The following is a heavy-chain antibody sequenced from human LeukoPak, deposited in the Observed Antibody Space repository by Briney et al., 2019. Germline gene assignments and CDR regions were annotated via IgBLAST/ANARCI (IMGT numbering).Heavy chain of an antibody. V-gene: IGHV4-59*01. CDR1: GGSISSDY. D-gene: IGHD3-10*01. CDR2: INHSGSS. CDR3: ARVLMEFGDVYYFDY. Sequence: SETLSLTCTVSGGSISSDYWSWIRQPLGKGLEWIGYINHSGSSNYNPSLKSRVTISVDTSKNQFSLKLTSVTAADTAMYNCARVLMEFGDVYYFDYWGQGTLVTVSS. J-gene: IGHJ4*02.